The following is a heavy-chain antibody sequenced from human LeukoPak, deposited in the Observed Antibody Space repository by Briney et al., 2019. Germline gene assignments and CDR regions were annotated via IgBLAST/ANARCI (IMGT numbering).Heavy chain of an antibody. D-gene: IGHD2-2*01. CDR1: GYTFTSYG. J-gene: IGHJ5*02. CDR3: ARSVCSSTSCYFSGAYWFDP. CDR2: ISAYNGNT. V-gene: IGHV1-8*02. Sequence: PRASVKVSCKASGYTFTSYGISWVRQAPGQGLEWMGWISAYNGNTGYAQKFQGRVTMTRNTSISTAYMELSSLRSEDTAVYYCARSVCSSTSCYFSGAYWFDPWGQGTLVTVSS.